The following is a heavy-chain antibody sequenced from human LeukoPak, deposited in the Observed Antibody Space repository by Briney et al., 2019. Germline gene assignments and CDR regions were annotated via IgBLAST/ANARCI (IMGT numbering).Heavy chain of an antibody. J-gene: IGHJ4*02. CDR2: ISTYNGNT. Sequence: ASVKVSCKASGYTFTSYSFSWVRQAPGQGLEWMGWISTYNGNTNYAQKFQGRVTMTIDTSTSTAYMELRSLTSDDTAVYYCARDSVYSSGTYGLWGQGTLVTVSS. CDR1: GYTFTSYS. CDR3: ARDSVYSSGTYGL. V-gene: IGHV1-18*01. D-gene: IGHD3-10*01.